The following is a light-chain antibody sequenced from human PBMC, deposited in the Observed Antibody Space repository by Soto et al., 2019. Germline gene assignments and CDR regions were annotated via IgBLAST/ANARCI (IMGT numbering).Light chain of an antibody. CDR2: AAS. J-gene: IGKJ1*01. Sequence: DIQITQSPSSVSASVLDIVTMTFLASQGISNYLAWYQQKPGKVPKLPIYAASTLRSGVPSRFSGSGSGTDFTLTISSLQPEDVATYYCQKYNSAPRTFGQGTKVDIK. V-gene: IGKV1-27*01. CDR1: QGISNY. CDR3: QKYNSAPRT.